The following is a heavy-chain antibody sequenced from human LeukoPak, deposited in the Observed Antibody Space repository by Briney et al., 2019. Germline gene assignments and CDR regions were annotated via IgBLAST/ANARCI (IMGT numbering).Heavy chain of an antibody. CDR1: GFTFSSYG. D-gene: IGHD1-26*01. Sequence: SGGSLRLSCAASGFTFSSYGMHWVRQAPGEGLEWVAFIRYDGSNKYYADSVKGRFTISRDNSKNTLYLQMNSLRAEDTAVYYCAKDKGSYYYYYYYMDVWGKGTTVTVSS. V-gene: IGHV3-30*02. J-gene: IGHJ6*03. CDR3: AKDKGSYYYYYYYMDV. CDR2: IRYDGSNK.